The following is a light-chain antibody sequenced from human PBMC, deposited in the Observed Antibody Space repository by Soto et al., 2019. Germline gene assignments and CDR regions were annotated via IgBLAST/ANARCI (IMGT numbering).Light chain of an antibody. CDR1: SSNIGAGYD. CDR2: GNS. V-gene: IGLV1-40*01. CDR3: QSYESSLSGWV. Sequence: QSVLTQPPSVSGAPGQRVTISCTGSSSNIGAGYDVHWYQQLPGTAPKLLIYGNSNRPSGVPDRFSGSKSGTSASLAITGLQAECEGDWLCQSYESSLSGWVFGGGNK. J-gene: IGLJ3*02.